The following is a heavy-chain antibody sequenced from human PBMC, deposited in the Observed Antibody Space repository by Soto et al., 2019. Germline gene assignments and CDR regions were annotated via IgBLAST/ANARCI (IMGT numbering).Heavy chain of an antibody. CDR3: ARVIRYFHSLPGWFDP. Sequence: QVQLQESGPGLVKPSETLSLTCTVSGGSISSYYWSWIRQPPGKGLEWIGYIYYSGSTNYNPSLKSRVPISVDTSKNQFSLKPSSVTAADTAVYYCARVIRYFHSLPGWFDPWGQGTLVTVSS. CDR1: GGSISSYY. D-gene: IGHD3-9*01. V-gene: IGHV4-59*01. CDR2: IYYSGST. J-gene: IGHJ5*02.